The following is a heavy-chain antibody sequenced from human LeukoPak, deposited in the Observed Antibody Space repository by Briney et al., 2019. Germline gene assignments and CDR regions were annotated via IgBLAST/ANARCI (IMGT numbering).Heavy chain of an antibody. Sequence: GGSLRLSCAASGFTFSSFGMGWVRHAPGKSLEWVSTFGISGSTYFADSVKGRFTISRDTSKNTLYLQMDSLRAEDTAVYYCARSGPYYFDYWGQGTLVTVSS. J-gene: IGHJ4*02. CDR2: FGISGST. CDR1: GFTFSSFG. V-gene: IGHV3-23*01. D-gene: IGHD3-10*01. CDR3: ARSGPYYFDY.